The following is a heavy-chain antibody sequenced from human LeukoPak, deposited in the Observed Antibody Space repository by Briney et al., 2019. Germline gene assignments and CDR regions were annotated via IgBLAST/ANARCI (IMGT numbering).Heavy chain of an antibody. J-gene: IGHJ4*02. CDR1: APSVNFYY. Sequence: SQTLSLACPLAAPSVNFYYCSWVRHPAGEGLEWIGYLYYTGSANYNPSLKSRVSMSVDTSKNQFSLKLSSVTAADTAFYYCARGRDGYDNWGQGTLVTVSS. D-gene: IGHD5-24*01. V-gene: IGHV4-59*02. CDR2: LYYTGSA. CDR3: ARGRDGYDN.